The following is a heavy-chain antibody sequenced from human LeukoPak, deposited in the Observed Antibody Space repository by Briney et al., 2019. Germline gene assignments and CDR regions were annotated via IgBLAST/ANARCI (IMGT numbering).Heavy chain of an antibody. CDR1: GFTFSSYW. D-gene: IGHD3-10*01. CDR2: INTDGSSR. CDR3: ARVDHYYGSGSQ. Sequence: GGSLRLSCAASGFTFSSYWMHWVRQAPGKGLVWVSRINTDGSSRSNADSVKGRFTISRDNAKNSLYLQMNSLRAEDTAVYYCARVDHYYGSGSQWGKGTTVTVSS. J-gene: IGHJ6*04. V-gene: IGHV3-74*01.